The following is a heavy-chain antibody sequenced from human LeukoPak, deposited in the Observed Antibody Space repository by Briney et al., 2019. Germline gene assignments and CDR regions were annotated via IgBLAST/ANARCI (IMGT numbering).Heavy chain of an antibody. J-gene: IGHJ4*02. CDR3: ARAPDGDYGDYVAPYFDY. D-gene: IGHD4-17*01. CDR1: GYSFTGYW. CDR2: IYPGDSDA. V-gene: IGHV5-51*01. Sequence: GESLKISCKGSGYSFTGYWIGWVRQMPGKGLEWMGIIYPGDSDARYSPSFQGQVTISADKSISTAYLQWSSLKASDTAMYYCARAPDGDYGDYVAPYFDYWGQGTLVTVSS.